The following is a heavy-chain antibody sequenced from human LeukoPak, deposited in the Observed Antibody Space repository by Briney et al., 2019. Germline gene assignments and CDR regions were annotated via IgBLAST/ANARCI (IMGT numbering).Heavy chain of an antibody. CDR1: GFTFSSYA. D-gene: IGHD3-22*01. V-gene: IGHV3-23*01. Sequence: PGGSLRLSCAVSGFTFSSYAMSWVRQAPGKGLEWVSAISGSGGSTYYADSVKGRFTISRDNSKNTLYLQMNSLRAEDTAVYYCAKDWSDYYDSSGSDAFDIWGQGTMVTVSS. CDR3: AKDWSDYYDSSGSDAFDI. CDR2: ISGSGGST. J-gene: IGHJ3*02.